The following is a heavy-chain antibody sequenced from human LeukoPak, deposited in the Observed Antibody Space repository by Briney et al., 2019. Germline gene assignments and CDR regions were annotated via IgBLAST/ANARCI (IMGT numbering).Heavy chain of an antibody. CDR1: GFTLSNYW. D-gene: IGHD1-26*01. Sequence: PGGSLRLSCAASGFTLSNYWMSWVRQAPGKGLEWVAHIKKDGSEKYVDSVRGRFTVSRDNADNSLYLQMNSLRAEDTAKYYCARDLSPMSSGSYDRSYYFDYWGQGTLVTVSS. J-gene: IGHJ4*02. V-gene: IGHV3-7*01. CDR2: IKKDGSEK. CDR3: ARDLSPMSSGSYDRSYYFDY.